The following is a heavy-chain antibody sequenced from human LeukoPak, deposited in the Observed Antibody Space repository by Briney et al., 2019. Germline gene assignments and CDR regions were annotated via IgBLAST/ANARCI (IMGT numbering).Heavy chain of an antibody. V-gene: IGHV3-21*01. CDR1: GFSFSSFS. J-gene: IGHJ5*01. Sequence: GGSLRLSCAASGFSFSSFSMTWVRQAPGKGLEWVSSISASGSVYYAASVRGRFTISRDNAGNSLFLHLNSLATDDTAVYFCARDLPGSSWYALDSWGQGTLVTVSS. D-gene: IGHD6-13*01. CDR2: ISASGSV. CDR3: ARDLPGSSWYALDS.